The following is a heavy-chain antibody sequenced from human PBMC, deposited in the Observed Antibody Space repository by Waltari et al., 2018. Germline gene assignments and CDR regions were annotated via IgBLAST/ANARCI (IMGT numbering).Heavy chain of an antibody. D-gene: IGHD5-12*01. Sequence: QVQLVQSGAEVKKPGSSVKVSCKASGGTFSSYAISWVRQAPGQGLGWMGGRILICGTANYAQKFKGRVTITADKSTSTAYMELSSLRSEDTAVYYCARAPLRRYYYMDVWGKGTTVTVSS. CDR2: RILICGTA. V-gene: IGHV1-69*14. CDR3: ARAPLRRYYYMDV. CDR1: GGTFSSYA. J-gene: IGHJ6*03.